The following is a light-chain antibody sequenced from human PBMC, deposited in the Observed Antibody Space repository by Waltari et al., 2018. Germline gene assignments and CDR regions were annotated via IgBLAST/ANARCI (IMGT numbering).Light chain of an antibody. V-gene: IGKV3-20*01. CDR2: GSS. CDR1: QSVSSSS. CDR3: QHYGSSPPLT. J-gene: IGKJ4*01. Sequence: EIVLTQSPGTLSLSPGGRATLSCRASQSVSSSSLAWYQQKPGQAPRLLIYGSSSRATGIPDRFSGSGSGTDFTLTISRVEPEDYAVYYCQHYGSSPPLTFGGGTKVEMK.